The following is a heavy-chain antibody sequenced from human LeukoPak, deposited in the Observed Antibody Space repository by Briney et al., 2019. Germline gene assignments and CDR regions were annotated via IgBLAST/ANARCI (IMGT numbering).Heavy chain of an antibody. CDR1: GGSFSGYY. Sequence: SETLSLTCAVYGGSFSGYYWSWIRQPPGKWLEWIGEINHSGSTNYNPSLKSRVTISVDTSKNQFSPKLSSVTAADTAVYYCAGAPSYDSSGYQREFDYWGQGTLVTVSS. J-gene: IGHJ4*02. CDR3: AGAPSYDSSGYQREFDY. V-gene: IGHV4-34*01. D-gene: IGHD3-22*01. CDR2: INHSGST.